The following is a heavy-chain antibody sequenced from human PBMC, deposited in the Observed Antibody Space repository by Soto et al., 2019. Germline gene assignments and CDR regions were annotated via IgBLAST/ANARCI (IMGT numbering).Heavy chain of an antibody. Sequence: ASVKVSCKASGYSFTTSGITWVRQAPGQGLEWMGWISTYHGNTNYAQNLQDRVTLNTDTSTSTAYMQLRSLRSGDKSVYYCARRLYGDYDYWGQGTLVTVSS. CDR3: ARRLYGDYDY. V-gene: IGHV1-18*01. D-gene: IGHD4-17*01. CDR1: GYSFTTSG. J-gene: IGHJ4*02. CDR2: ISTYHGNT.